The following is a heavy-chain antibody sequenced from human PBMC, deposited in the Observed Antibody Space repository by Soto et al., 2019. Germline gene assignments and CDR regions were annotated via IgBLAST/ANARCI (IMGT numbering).Heavy chain of an antibody. CDR2: ISSSGSTI. V-gene: IGHV3-11*01. J-gene: IGHJ4*02. D-gene: IGHD6-19*01. CDR3: ARVLEQWLPSDDY. Sequence: GGSLRLSCAASGFTFSDYYMSWIRQAPGKGLEWVSYISSSGSTIYYADSVKGRFTISRDNAKNSLYLQMNSLRAEDTAVYYCARVLEQWLPSDDYWGQGTLVTVSS. CDR1: GFTFSDYY.